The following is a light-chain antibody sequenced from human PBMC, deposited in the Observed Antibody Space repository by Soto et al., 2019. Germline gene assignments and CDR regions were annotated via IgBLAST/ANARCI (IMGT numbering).Light chain of an antibody. Sequence: QSALTQPASVSGSPGQSITISCTGTSSNVGRYNFVSWYQHLPGKAPKLIIYRVTERPSGVSPRFSASKSGNTASLTISGLQAEDEADYYCCSPEPGYTWVFGGATQLTVL. J-gene: IGLJ3*02. CDR1: SSNVGRYNF. CDR3: CSPEPGYTWV. CDR2: RVT. V-gene: IGLV2-23*02.